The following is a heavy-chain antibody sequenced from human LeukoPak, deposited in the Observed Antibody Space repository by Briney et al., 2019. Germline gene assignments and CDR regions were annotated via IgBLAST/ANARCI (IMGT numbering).Heavy chain of an antibody. CDR1: GFTFSNAW. CDR3: TTDGWNDGGGFDY. V-gene: IGHV3-15*01. CDR2: IKSKTDGGTT. Sequence: PGGSLRLSCAASGFTFSNAWMSWVRQAPGKGLEWVGRIKSKTDGGTTDYAAPVKGRFTISRDDSKNTLYLQMNSLKTEDTAVYYCTTDGWNDGGGFDYWGQGTLVTVSS. D-gene: IGHD1-1*01. J-gene: IGHJ4*02.